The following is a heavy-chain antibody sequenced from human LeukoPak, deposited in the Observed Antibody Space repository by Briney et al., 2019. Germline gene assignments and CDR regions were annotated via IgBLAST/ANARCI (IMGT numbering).Heavy chain of an antibody. CDR2: ISGYNSNT. D-gene: IGHD1-1*01. Sequence: ASVKVSCKASDYTYTSYGISWVRQAPGQGLEWMGWISGYNSNTNYAQKFQARVTMTTDTSTTTAYMELRSLRSDDTAVYYCARDGTPGTTFRFDPWGQGTLVIVSS. CDR1: DYTYTSYG. CDR3: ARDGTPGTTFRFDP. J-gene: IGHJ5*02. V-gene: IGHV1-18*01.